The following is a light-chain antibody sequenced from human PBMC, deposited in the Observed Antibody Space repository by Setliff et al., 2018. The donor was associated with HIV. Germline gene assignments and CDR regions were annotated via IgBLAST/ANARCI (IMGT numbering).Light chain of an antibody. Sequence: QSALTQPASVSGSPGQSITISCTGTSSDIGTYNLVSWYQQYPGKAPKLMIYDDSKRPSGLSNRFSGSKSGNTASLTISGLQAEDEADYYCCSYAGSATWVCGGGTKVTVL. J-gene: IGLJ2*01. CDR2: DDS. CDR1: SSDIGTYNL. V-gene: IGLV2-23*01. CDR3: CSYAGSATWV.